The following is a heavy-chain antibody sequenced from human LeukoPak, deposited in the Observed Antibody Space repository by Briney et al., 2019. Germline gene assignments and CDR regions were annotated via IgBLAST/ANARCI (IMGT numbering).Heavy chain of an antibody. Sequence: QPGGFLRLSCAASGFTFSSYAMHWVRQAPGKGLEWVAVISYDGSNKYYADSVKGRFTISRDNSKNTLYLQMNSLRAEDTAVYYCARDLSRKPIQVPTDYDSSGEPQDVWGKGTTVTVSS. CDR3: ARDLSRKPIQVPTDYDSSGEPQDV. CDR1: GFTFSSYA. J-gene: IGHJ6*04. V-gene: IGHV3-30-3*01. CDR2: ISYDGSNK. D-gene: IGHD3-22*01.